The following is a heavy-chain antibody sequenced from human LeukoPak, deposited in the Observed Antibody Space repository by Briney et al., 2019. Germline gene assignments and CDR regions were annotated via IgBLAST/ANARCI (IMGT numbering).Heavy chain of an antibody. CDR3: ARDYSGSPPSYYFDY. CDR2: ISYDGSNK. V-gene: IGHV3-30*03. Sequence: PGGSLRLSCAASGFTFSSYGMHWVRQAPGKGLEWVAVISYDGSNKYYADSVKGRFTISRDNSKNTLYLQMNSLRAEDTAVYYCARDYSGSPPSYYFDYWGQGTLVTVSS. J-gene: IGHJ4*02. CDR1: GFTFSSYG. D-gene: IGHD1-26*01.